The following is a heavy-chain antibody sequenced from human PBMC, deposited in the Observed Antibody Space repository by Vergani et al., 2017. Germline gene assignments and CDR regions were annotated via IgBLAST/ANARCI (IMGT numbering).Heavy chain of an antibody. V-gene: IGHV3-7*01. CDR2: IKEDGSET. CDR3: AKDGRENSDYGYFDY. D-gene: IGHD4-17*01. CDR1: GFTFSNYW. Sequence: EVQLMESGGGLVQPGGSLRLSCAASGFTFSNYWMSWVRQAPGKGLEWVANIKEDGSETFYVDSVMGRFTISRDNAKSSLYLQMNSLRAEDTAVYYCAKDGRENSDYGYFDYWGQGTLVTVSS. J-gene: IGHJ4*02.